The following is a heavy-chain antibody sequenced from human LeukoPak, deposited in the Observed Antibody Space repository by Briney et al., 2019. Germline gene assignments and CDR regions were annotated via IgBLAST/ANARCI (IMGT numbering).Heavy chain of an antibody. CDR1: GFTFSSNA. CDR2: ISSDGGKK. V-gene: IGHV3-30-3*01. CDR3: ARDVARGGSSYFDY. J-gene: IGHJ4*02. Sequence: GGSLRLSCEASGFTFSSNAMHWVRQAPGKGLEWVAVISSDGGKKYYADSEKGRFTISRDNSKDTLYLQMNSLRVEDTAVYYCARDVARGGSSYFDYWGQGTLVTVSS. D-gene: IGHD2-21*01.